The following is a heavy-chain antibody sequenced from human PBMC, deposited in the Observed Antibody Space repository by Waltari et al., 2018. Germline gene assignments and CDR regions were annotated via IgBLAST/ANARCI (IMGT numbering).Heavy chain of an antibody. CDR1: GFTLSSYA. V-gene: IGHV3-23*04. CDR3: AITVTTSDASFDI. Sequence: EVQLVESGGGLVQTGGSLRLSCAASGFTLSSYAMSGVRQAPGKGLEWVSAISGSGGSTYYADSVTGRFTISRDNSKNTLYLQMNSLRAEDTAVYYCAITVTTSDASFDIWGQGTMVTVSS. D-gene: IGHD4-17*01. CDR2: ISGSGGST. J-gene: IGHJ3*02.